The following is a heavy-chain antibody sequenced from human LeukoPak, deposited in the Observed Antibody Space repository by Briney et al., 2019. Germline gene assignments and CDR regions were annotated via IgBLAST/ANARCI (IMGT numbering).Heavy chain of an antibody. J-gene: IGHJ4*02. Sequence: GGSLRLSCAASGFTFSDYYMSWIRQAPGKGLEWVSYISSSGSTIYYADSIKGRFTISRDNANNFLYLQMNSLRAEDTAVYYCATETNGRHYDYWGQGTLLTVSS. CDR1: GFTFSDYY. CDR3: ATETNGRHYDY. D-gene: IGHD1-14*01. V-gene: IGHV3-11*04. CDR2: ISSSGSTI.